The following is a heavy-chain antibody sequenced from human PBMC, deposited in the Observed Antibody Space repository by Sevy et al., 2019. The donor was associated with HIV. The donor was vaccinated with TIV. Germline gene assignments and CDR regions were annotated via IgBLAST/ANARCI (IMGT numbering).Heavy chain of an antibody. Sequence: GGSLRLSCAASGFTFSKYWMGWVRQAPGKGLEWVANIKQDAGQKYYVDSVKGRFTNSRDNAKNSLYLQMNSLRAEDTAVYFCARDDGNYDFHYWGQGTLVTVSS. J-gene: IGHJ4*02. CDR2: IKQDAGQK. D-gene: IGHD1-7*01. CDR3: ARDDGNYDFHY. V-gene: IGHV3-7*01. CDR1: GFTFSKYW.